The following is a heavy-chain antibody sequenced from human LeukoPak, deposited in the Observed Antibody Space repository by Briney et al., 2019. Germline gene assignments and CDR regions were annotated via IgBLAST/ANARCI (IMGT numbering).Heavy chain of an antibody. CDR2: ISGGGGNT. CDR1: GFTFSSYA. D-gene: IGHD5-12*01. V-gene: IGHV3-23*01. CDR3: ANNWGATMYYAFDI. J-gene: IGHJ3*02. Sequence: PGGSLTLSCAASGFTFSSYAIGWLRQAPGKGVVGVSEISGGGGNTYYADCVGRWFTISKDNTKNTLYQQMNILRAEDTAVYYCANNWGATMYYAFDIWGQGTMVTVSS.